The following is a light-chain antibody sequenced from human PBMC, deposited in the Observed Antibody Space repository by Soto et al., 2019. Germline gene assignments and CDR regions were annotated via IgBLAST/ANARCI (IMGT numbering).Light chain of an antibody. Sequence: VMTQSPLSLPVTPGEPASISCRASRSLLHINGQNYLDWYLQKPGQSPQLLIYLGSNRASGVTDRFSGSGSGTDFTLQISRVEAEDAGVYYCRQGLQTPLTFGGGTKLEIK. CDR1: RSLLHINGQNY. V-gene: IGKV2-28*01. CDR2: LGS. CDR3: RQGLQTPLT. J-gene: IGKJ4*01.